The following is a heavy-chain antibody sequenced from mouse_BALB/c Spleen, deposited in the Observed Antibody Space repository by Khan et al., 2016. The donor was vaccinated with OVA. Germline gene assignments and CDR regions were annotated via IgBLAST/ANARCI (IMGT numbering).Heavy chain of an antibody. CDR2: ISPGSGAT. J-gene: IGHJ3*01. CDR1: GYTFTDYY. Sequence: QVQLQQSGAELARPGASVKLSCKASGYTFTDYYINWVKLRTGQGLEWIGEISPGSGATYYNERFKGKATLTADKSSSTAYMQLSSLTSEASAVYFCARRNYFGYTFAYWGQGTLVTVSA. CDR3: ARRNYFGYTFAY. D-gene: IGHD1-2*01. V-gene: IGHV1-77*01.